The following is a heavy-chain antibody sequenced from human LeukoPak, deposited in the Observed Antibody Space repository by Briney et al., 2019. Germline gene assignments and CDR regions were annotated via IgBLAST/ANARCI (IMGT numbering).Heavy chain of an antibody. CDR2: IRNKANSYAT. CDR3: TGGHDYYFDY. Sequence: GGSLRLSCAASGFTFSGSAMHWVRQASGKGLEWVDRIRNKANSYATAYAASVTGRFTISRDDSTNTAYLQMNSLKTEDTAVYYCTGGHDYYFDYWGQGTLVTVSS. CDR1: GFTFSGSA. V-gene: IGHV3-73*01. J-gene: IGHJ4*02. D-gene: IGHD2-21*02.